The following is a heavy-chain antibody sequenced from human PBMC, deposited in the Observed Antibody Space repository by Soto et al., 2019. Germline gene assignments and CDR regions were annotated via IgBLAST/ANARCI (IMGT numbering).Heavy chain of an antibody. CDR3: ASGRGYDILTGYYPYFDS. D-gene: IGHD3-9*01. J-gene: IGHJ4*02. CDR2: IYDSGST. CDR1: GGSISSSY. Sequence: SETLSLTCTVSGGSISSSYWSWIRQPPGKGLEWIGYIYDSGSTYYNSSLKSRVTMSVDTSKNQFSLKLSSVTAADTALYYCASGRGYDILTGYYPYFDSWGQGALVTVSS. V-gene: IGHV4-59*08.